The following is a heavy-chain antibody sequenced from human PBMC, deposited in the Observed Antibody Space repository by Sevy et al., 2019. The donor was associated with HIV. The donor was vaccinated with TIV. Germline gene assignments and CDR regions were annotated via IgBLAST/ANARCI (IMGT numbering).Heavy chain of an antibody. J-gene: IGHJ4*02. V-gene: IGHV3-30-3*01. Sequence: GGSLRLSCAASGFTFSSYAMHWVRQAPGKGLEWVAVISYDGSNKYYEDSVKGRFTISRDNSKNTLYLQMNSLRAEDTTVYYCARVGTVHTYGTPSWYWGQGTLVTVSS. CDR2: ISYDGSNK. CDR1: GFTFSSYA. CDR3: ARVGTVHTYGTPSWY. D-gene: IGHD1-1*01.